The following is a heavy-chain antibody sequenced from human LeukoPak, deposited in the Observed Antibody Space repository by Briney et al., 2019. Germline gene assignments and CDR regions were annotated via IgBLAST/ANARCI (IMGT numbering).Heavy chain of an antibody. CDR1: GYTFTSYG. J-gene: IGHJ6*02. CDR3: ARCYDSSGYYYAPFSYYYGMDV. V-gene: IGHV1-18*01. Sequence: ASVKVSCKASGYTFTSYGISWVRQAPGQGLEWMGWISAYNGNTNYAQKLQGRVTMTTDTSTSTAYMELRSLRSDDTAVYYCARCYDSSGYYYAPFSYYYGMDVWGQGTTVTVSS. CDR2: ISAYNGNT. D-gene: IGHD3-22*01.